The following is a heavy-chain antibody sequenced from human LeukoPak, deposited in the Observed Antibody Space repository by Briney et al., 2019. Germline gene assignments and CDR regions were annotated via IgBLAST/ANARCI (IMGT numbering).Heavy chain of an antibody. CDR3: AAREMAVSYYFDY. Sequence: ASVKVSCKASGYTFTSYYIHWVRQAPGQGLEWMGVINPSGGGTSYAQKFQGRVTMTRDTSTSTVYMELSSLRSEDTAVYYCAAREMAVSYYFDYWGQGTLVTVSS. CDR1: GYTFTSYY. CDR2: INPSGGGT. V-gene: IGHV1-46*01. D-gene: IGHD5-24*01. J-gene: IGHJ4*02.